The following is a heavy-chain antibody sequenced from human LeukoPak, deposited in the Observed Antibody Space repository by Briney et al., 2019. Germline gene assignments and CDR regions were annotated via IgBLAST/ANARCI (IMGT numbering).Heavy chain of an antibody. CDR1: GGSISSYY. V-gene: IGHV4-59*12. D-gene: IGHD4-11*01. J-gene: IGHJ6*03. CDR3: ATAPTVTERYYYYYMDV. CDR2: IYHSGST. Sequence: PSETLSLTCTVSGGSISSYYWSWIRQPPGKALEWIGYIYHSGSTFYNPSLKSRVTISLDRSKNHFSLKLSSVTAADTAVYYCATAPTVTERYYYYYMDVWGKGTTVTVSS.